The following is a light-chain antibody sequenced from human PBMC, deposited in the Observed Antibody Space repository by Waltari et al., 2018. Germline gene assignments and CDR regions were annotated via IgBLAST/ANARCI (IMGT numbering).Light chain of an antibody. CDR3: CSYAGSYTFGV. CDR1: SSDVGGYNC. V-gene: IGLV2-11*01. J-gene: IGLJ2*01. Sequence: QSALTQPRTVSASPGQSDPISCTGTSSDVGGYNCVSCYQQHPVKAPKLMVYDVSKRPSGVPDRFSGSKSGNTASLTISGLQAEDEADYYCCSYAGSYTFGVFGGGTKLTVL. CDR2: DVS.